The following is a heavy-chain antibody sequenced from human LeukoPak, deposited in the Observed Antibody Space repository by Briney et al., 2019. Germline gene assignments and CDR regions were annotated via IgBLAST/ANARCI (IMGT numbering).Heavy chain of an antibody. Sequence: GGSLRLSCAASGFTFSSYWMSWVRQAPGKGLEWVANIKQDGSEKYYVDSVKGRFTISRDNAKNSLYLQMNSLRAEDTAVYYCAGDRRSSGWPRVYYYGMDVWGQGTTVTVSS. CDR1: GFTFSSYW. D-gene: IGHD6-19*01. CDR3: AGDRRSSGWPRVYYYGMDV. CDR2: IKQDGSEK. V-gene: IGHV3-7*01. J-gene: IGHJ6*02.